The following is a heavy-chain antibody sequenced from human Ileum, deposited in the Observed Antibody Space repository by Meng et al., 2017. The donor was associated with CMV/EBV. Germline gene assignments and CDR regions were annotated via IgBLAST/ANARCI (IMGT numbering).Heavy chain of an antibody. CDR2: IQVIGHT. J-gene: IGHJ4*02. CDR3: AGSRPGGGACDY. V-gene: IGHV4-4*07. Sequence: VQIQESCPGLVKPSETLALTCIVSGSSIKNYNWNWVRQPAGQGLEWIGLIQVIGHTVYNPSLKSRVTVSLDASKSQFSLTLNSVTAADTATYYCAGSRPGGGACDYWGQGILVTVSS. CDR1: GSSIKNYN. D-gene: IGHD3-16*01.